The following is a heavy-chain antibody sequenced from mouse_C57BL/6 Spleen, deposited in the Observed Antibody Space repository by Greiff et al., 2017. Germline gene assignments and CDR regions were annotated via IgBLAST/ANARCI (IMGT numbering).Heavy chain of an antibody. CDR1: GYTFTSYW. J-gene: IGHJ3*01. CDR2: IDPSDSYT. Sequence: VQLQQPGAELVMPGASVKLSCKASGYTFTSYWMHWVKQRPGQGLEWIGEIDPSDSYTNYNQKFKGKYTLTVDKSSSTACMQLSSLTSEDSAVYYCASGTDGFAYWGQGTLVTVSA. V-gene: IGHV1-69*01. CDR3: ASGTDGFAY. D-gene: IGHD3-3*01.